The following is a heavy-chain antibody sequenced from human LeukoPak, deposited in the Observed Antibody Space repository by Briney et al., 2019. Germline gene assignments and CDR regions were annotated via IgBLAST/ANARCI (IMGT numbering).Heavy chain of an antibody. J-gene: IGHJ4*02. V-gene: IGHV3-48*01. CDR1: GFPFIEYS. Sequence: GGSLRLSCTASGFPFIEYSMNWVRQVPGKGLEWISYIGIDSGNTKYADSVRGRFTISADEAKNSLYLQVNSLRVEDTAVYYCARDHNYAFDNWGQGTLVSAAS. CDR2: IGIDSGNT. CDR3: ARDHNYAFDN. D-gene: IGHD1-1*01.